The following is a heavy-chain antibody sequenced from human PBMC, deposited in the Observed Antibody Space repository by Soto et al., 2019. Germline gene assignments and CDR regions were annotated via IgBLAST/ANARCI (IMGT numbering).Heavy chain of an antibody. Sequence: LRLSCAASGFTFSSYSMNWVRQAPGKGLEWVSYISSSSSTIYYADSVKGRFTISRDNAKNSLYLQMNSLRDEDTAVYYCARDTGTTFYYYGMDVWGQGTTVTVSS. CDR3: ARDTGTTFYYYGMDV. CDR1: GFTFSSYS. CDR2: ISSSSSTI. J-gene: IGHJ6*02. D-gene: IGHD1-7*01. V-gene: IGHV3-48*02.